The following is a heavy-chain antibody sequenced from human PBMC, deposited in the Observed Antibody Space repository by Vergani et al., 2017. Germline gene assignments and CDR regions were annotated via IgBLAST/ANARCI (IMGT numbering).Heavy chain of an antibody. J-gene: IGHJ3*02. CDR3: VRVLHTSYILGAFDI. V-gene: IGHV4-61*02. CDR2: IDVKGNS. Sequence: QAQLQESGPRLVKPSQTLSLTCSFSGGSLDIHSQTWGWIRQPAGEGLEWIGLIDVKGNSNFSPSLESRVTMSADASRGRCSLNLRSVTPSYTAVYYCVRVLHTSYILGAFDIWGQGIKVTVSS. D-gene: IGHD2-21*01. CDR1: GGSLDIHSQT.